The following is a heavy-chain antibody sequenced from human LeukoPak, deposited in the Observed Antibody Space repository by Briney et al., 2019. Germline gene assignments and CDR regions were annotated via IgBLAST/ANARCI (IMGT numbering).Heavy chain of an antibody. D-gene: IGHD3-22*01. CDR1: GFTFSTYA. J-gene: IGHJ4*02. Sequence: GGSLRLSCAASGFTFSTYAMHWVRQAPGKGLEYVSAINSDGSSTYYANSVKGRFTISRENSKNTLYLQMGSLRADDMAVYDCARARYDTSGDYYGDFDYWGQGTLVTVSS. CDR3: ARARYDTSGDYYGDFDY. V-gene: IGHV3-64*01. CDR2: INSDGSST.